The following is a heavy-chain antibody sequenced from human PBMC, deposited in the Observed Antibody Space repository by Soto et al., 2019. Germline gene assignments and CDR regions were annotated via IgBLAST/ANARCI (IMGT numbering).Heavy chain of an antibody. D-gene: IGHD3-10*01. CDR3: ATGITMVRGADWYFDL. CDR2: IYWDDDK. CDR1: GFSLSTSGVG. J-gene: IGHJ2*01. Sequence: QITLKESGPTLVKPTQTLTLTCTFSGFSLSTSGVGVGWIRQPPGKALEWLALIYWDDDKRYSPSLKSRLTIPKDTSKNQVVLTMTNMDPVDTATYYCATGITMVRGADWYFDLWGRGTLVTVSS. V-gene: IGHV2-5*02.